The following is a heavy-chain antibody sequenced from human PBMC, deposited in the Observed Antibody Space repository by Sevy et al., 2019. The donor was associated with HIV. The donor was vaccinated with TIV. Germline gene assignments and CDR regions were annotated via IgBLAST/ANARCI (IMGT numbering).Heavy chain of an antibody. D-gene: IGHD3-10*01. CDR1: GFTLSDYY. CDR2: ISSSGSAK. J-gene: IGHJ4*02. Sequence: GGSLRLSCAASGFTLSDYYMSWIRQAPGKGLEWVSYISSSGSAKYYADSVEGRFTISRDNAKNTLYLQMNSLRAEDTAVYYCARDNYYASGSRFDYWGQGTLVTVSS. CDR3: ARDNYYASGSRFDY. V-gene: IGHV3-11*01.